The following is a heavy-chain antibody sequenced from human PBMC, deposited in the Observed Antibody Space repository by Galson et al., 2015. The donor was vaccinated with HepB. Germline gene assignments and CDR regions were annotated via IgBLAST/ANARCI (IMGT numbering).Heavy chain of an antibody. CDR1: GGTFSTYT. CDR2: IIPIFGKT. V-gene: IGHV1-69*13. Sequence: SVKVSCKASGGTFSTYTTSWVRQAPGQGLEWMGGIIPIFGKTIYAQKFQGRVTMTEDASTETAYMEMSSLRSEDTAVYYCATAPLWALGQATRFFYFDYWGQGSQVTVSS. J-gene: IGHJ4*02. D-gene: IGHD3-16*01. CDR3: ATAPLWALGQATRFFYFDY.